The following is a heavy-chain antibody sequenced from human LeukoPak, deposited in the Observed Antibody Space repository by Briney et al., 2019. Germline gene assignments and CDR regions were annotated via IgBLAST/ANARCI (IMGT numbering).Heavy chain of an antibody. CDR1: GYTFTSYG. V-gene: IGHV1-18*01. CDR3: AREWTGTTGGDY. J-gene: IGHJ4*02. CDR2: ISAYNGNT. Sequence: ASVKVSCKASGYTFTSYGISWVRQAPGQGLEWMGWISAYNGNTNYAQKLQGRVTMTTDTSTSTACMELRSLRSDDTAVYYCAREWTGTTGGDYWGQGTLVTVSS. D-gene: IGHD1-1*01.